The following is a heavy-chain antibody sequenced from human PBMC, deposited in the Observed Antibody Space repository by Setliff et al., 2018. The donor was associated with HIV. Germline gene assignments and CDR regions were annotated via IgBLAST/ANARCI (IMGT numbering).Heavy chain of an antibody. J-gene: IGHJ4*02. D-gene: IGHD3-22*01. CDR2: VNWNGDDT. V-gene: IGHV3-20*04. CDR1: QFNFDDFG. Sequence: PGGSLRLSCTASQFNFDDFGMSWVRQGPGKGLEWVAGVNWNGDDTAYADSVKGRFTISRDNAKNSLYLEMNSLRVEDTAFYYCARGFNYFDNSGHDYWGQGTLVTVSS. CDR3: ARGFNYFDNSGHDY.